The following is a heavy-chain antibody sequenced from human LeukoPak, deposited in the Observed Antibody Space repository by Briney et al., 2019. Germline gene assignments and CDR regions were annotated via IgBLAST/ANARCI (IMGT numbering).Heavy chain of an antibody. V-gene: IGHV3-23*01. Sequence: RPGGSLRLSCAASGFTFSNYAMTWVRQAPGKGLEWVSTVDYSGDVTYYADSVKGRFTISRDNSKSTLYLQMNSLRVEDTAVYYCAKDVGQWLPHHKIGVFDYWGQGTLVTVSS. D-gene: IGHD6-19*01. J-gene: IGHJ4*02. CDR2: VDYSGDVT. CDR1: GFTFSNYA. CDR3: AKDVGQWLPHHKIGVFDY.